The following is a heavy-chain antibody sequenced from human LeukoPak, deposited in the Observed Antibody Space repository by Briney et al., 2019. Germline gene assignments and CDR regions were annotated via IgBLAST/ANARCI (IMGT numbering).Heavy chain of an antibody. V-gene: IGHV3-21*01. CDR3: ARDHLRGVHYFDY. J-gene: IGHJ4*02. Sequence: GGSLRLSCAASGFTCSSYSMNWVRQAPGKGLEWVSSISSSSSYIYYADSAKGRFTISRDNAKNSLYLQMNSLRAEDTAVYYCARDHLRGVHYFDYWGQGTLVTVSS. CDR2: ISSSSSYI. CDR1: GFTCSSYS. D-gene: IGHD3-10*01.